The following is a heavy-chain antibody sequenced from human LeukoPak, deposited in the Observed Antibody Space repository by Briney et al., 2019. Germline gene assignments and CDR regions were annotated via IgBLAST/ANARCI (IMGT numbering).Heavy chain of an antibody. Sequence: ASVKVSCKASGFTFTSSAVQWVRQARGQRLEWIGWIVVGSGNTNYAQKFQERVTITRDMSTSTAYMELSSLRSEDTAVYYCAALGGKAAAGTGWFDPWGQGTLVTVSS. D-gene: IGHD6-13*01. J-gene: IGHJ5*02. CDR2: IVVGSGNT. CDR1: GFTFTSSA. CDR3: AALGGKAAAGTGWFDP. V-gene: IGHV1-58*01.